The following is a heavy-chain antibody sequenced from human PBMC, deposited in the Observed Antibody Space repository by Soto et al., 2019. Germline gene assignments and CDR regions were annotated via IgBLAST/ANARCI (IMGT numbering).Heavy chain of an antibody. V-gene: IGHV3-64*01. CDR1: GFTLSDYS. Sequence: EVQLVESGGGLVQPGGSLRLSCAASGFTLSDYSMHWVRQAAGKGLEYVSAISYKGDTTYYANSVKGRFTISRDNSKNTLYLQMGSLRAEDMSVYYCARVSGLGQAVFDIWGQGKMVTVSS. CDR3: ARVSGLGQAVFDI. D-gene: IGHD1-1*01. J-gene: IGHJ3*02. CDR2: ISYKGDTT.